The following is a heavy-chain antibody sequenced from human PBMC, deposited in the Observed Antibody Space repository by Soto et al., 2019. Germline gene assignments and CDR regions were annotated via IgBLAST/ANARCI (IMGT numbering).Heavy chain of an antibody. V-gene: IGHV1-18*01. CDR3: ARQSLYYYDSSGPGGNNWFDP. CDR2: ISAYNGNT. D-gene: IGHD3-22*01. Sequence: ASVKVSCKASGYTFTSYGISWVRQAPGQGLEWMGWISAYNGNTNYAQKLQGRVTMTTDTSTSTAYMELRSLRSDDTAVYYCARQSLYYYDSSGPGGNNWFDPWGQGTLVTVSS. CDR1: GYTFTSYG. J-gene: IGHJ5*02.